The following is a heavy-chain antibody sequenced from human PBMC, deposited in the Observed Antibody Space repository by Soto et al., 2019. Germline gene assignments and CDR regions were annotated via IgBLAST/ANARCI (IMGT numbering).Heavy chain of an antibody. V-gene: IGHV3-72*01. D-gene: IGHD5-18*01. CDR3: ARDVSGGYSYGS. J-gene: IGHJ5*02. CDR1: GFTFSDHY. Sequence: VQLVESGGGLVQPGGSLRLSCAASGFTFSDHYMDCVRQAPGKGLEWVRRTRNKDNSYTKEYAASVKGRCTISRDDSKSSLYQQMHSLKTEDTDVYYCARDVSGGYSYGSWGQGSLVTVSS. CDR2: TRNKDNSYTK.